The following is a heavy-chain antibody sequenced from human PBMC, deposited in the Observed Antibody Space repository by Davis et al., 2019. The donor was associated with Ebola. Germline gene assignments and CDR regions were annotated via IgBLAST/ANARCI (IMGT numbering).Heavy chain of an antibody. V-gene: IGHV4-34*01. D-gene: IGHD4-17*01. CDR1: GGSFSDHY. CDR2: INHTGST. CDR3: ALRGLRGGANNFDY. J-gene: IGHJ4*02. Sequence: PSETLSLTCAVYGGSFSDHYWSWIRQPPGKGLEWIGEINHTGSTNYNPSLKSRVTISVDTSKNQFSLKVRSVTAADTAVYYCALRGLRGGANNFDYWGQGTLVTVSS.